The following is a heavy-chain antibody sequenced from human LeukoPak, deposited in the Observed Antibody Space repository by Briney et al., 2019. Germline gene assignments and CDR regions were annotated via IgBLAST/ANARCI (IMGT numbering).Heavy chain of an antibody. CDR3: ARSHYYDSSGYYYYFYAMDV. J-gene: IGHJ6*02. Sequence: PGGSLRLSCAASGFTVSSNYMSWVRQAPGKGLVWVSRINYDGSSTSHADSVKGRFTISRDNAKNTLYLQMNRLTVEDTAVYYCARSHYYDSSGYYYYFYAMDVWGQGTTVTVSS. CDR2: INYDGSST. CDR1: GFTVSSNY. V-gene: IGHV3-74*01. D-gene: IGHD3-22*01.